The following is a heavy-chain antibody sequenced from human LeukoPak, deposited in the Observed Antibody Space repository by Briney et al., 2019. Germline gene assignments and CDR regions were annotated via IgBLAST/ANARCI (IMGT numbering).Heavy chain of an antibody. CDR3: ARDRRYCSSTSCHANYYYMDV. CDR1: GYTFTSYG. Sequence: GASVKVSCKASGYTFTSYGISWVRQAPGQGLEWMGWISAYNGNTNYAQKLQGRVTMTTDTSTSTAYMELRSLRSDDTAVYYCARDRRYCSSTSCHANYYYMDVWGKGTTVTVSS. CDR2: ISAYNGNT. J-gene: IGHJ6*03. V-gene: IGHV1-18*01. D-gene: IGHD2-2*01.